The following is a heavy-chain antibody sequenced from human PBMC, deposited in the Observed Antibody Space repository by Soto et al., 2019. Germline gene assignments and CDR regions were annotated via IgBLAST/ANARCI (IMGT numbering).Heavy chain of an antibody. D-gene: IGHD5-12*01. J-gene: IGHJ4*02. CDR2: ITDGGGLT. V-gene: IGHV3-23*01. Sequence: EVQLLESGGGLVQPGGSLRLSCATSGFTFSTSAMTWVRQAPGKGLEWVSSITDGGGLTYYADSVKGRCTISRDNSKKSLSLQMSSLKTDDTAVYYWWVGGDVVGTIGHFYWGQGTLVTVSS. CDR1: GFTFSTSA. CDR3: WVGGDVVGTIGHFY.